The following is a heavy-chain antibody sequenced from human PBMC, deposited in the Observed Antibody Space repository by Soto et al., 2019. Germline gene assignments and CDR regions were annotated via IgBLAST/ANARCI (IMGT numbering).Heavy chain of an antibody. J-gene: IGHJ3*02. D-gene: IGHD4-17*01. CDR1: GYTFTGYY. CDR3: ARSDYLERFDAFDI. V-gene: IGHV1-2*04. CDR2: INPNSGGT. Sequence: ASVKVSCKASGYTFTGYYMHWVRQAPGQGLEWMGWINPNSGGTNYAQKFQGWVTMTRDTSISTAHMELSRLRSDDTAVYYCARSDYLERFDAFDIWGQGTMVT.